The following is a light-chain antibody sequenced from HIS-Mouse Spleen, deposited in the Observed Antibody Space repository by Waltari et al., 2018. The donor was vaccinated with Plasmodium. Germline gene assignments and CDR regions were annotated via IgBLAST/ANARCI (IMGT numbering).Light chain of an antibody. Sequence: QSALTQPPSASGSPGQSLTISCTGPRRDVGGYNQVSWYQQHPGKAPKLMIYEVSKRPSGVPDRFSGSKSGNTASLTVSGLQAEDEADYYCSSYAGSNNFVVFGGGTKLTVL. CDR3: SSYAGSNNFVV. V-gene: IGLV2-8*01. CDR1: RRDVGGYNQ. J-gene: IGLJ2*01. CDR2: EVS.